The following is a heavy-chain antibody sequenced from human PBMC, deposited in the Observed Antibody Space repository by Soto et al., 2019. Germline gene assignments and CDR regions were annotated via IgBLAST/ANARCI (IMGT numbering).Heavy chain of an antibody. V-gene: IGHV3-53*02. J-gene: IGHJ4*02. Sequence: EVQLVETGGGWIQPGGSLRLSCAASRFTVSNNYMSWVRQAPGKGLEWVSLIYSGGSTFYADSVKGRFTISRDNSKNTLFLQMNSLRAEDTAVYFCATYTSLDYWGQGTLVTVSS. D-gene: IGHD2-2*02. CDR1: RFTVSNNY. CDR3: ATYTSLDY. CDR2: IYSGGST.